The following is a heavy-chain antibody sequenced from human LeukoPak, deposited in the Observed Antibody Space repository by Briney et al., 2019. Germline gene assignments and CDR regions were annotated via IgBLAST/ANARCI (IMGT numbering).Heavy chain of an antibody. Sequence: PGGSLRLSCAASGFTFSSYSMNWVRQAPGKGLEWVSSISSSSSYIYYADSVKGRFTISRDNAKNSLYLQMNSLRAEDTAVYYCARDHSSREKLFDYWGQGTLVTVSS. CDR2: ISSSSSYI. J-gene: IGHJ4*02. D-gene: IGHD5-18*01. V-gene: IGHV3-21*01. CDR1: GFTFSSYS. CDR3: ARDHSSREKLFDY.